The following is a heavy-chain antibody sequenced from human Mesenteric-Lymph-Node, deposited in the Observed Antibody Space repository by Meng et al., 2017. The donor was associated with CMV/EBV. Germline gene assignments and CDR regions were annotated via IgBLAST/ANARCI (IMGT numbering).Heavy chain of an antibody. CDR3: ARGYYDDY. D-gene: IGHD3-22*01. J-gene: IGHJ4*02. Sequence: LSLTGTVSGGSISRSLSCWGWSRQPPGQGLEWIGSIYYSGSTYYSPSLKSRVTISVDTSKNQFSLKLSSVTAADTAVYYCARGYYDDYWGQGTLVTVSS. CDR2: IYYSGST. V-gene: IGHV4-39*01. CDR1: GGSISRSLSC.